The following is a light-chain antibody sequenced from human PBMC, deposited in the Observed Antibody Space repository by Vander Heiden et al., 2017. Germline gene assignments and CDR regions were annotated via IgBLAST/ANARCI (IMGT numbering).Light chain of an antibody. V-gene: IGLV6-57*01. CDR1: SGRIASNY. CDR3: QSYDSSNYWV. Sequence: FMLTQHHSVSESPGQTVTISCTRSSGRIASNYVQWYQQRPGSSPTTVIYEDNQRPSGVPDRFSGSIDSSSNSASLTISGLKTEDEADYYCQSYDSSNYWVFGGGTKLTVL. J-gene: IGLJ3*02. CDR2: EDN.